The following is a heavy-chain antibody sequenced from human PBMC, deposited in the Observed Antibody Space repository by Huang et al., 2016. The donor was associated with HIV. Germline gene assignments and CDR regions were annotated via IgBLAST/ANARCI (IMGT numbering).Heavy chain of an antibody. CDR1: GDSMSSSTNYF. Sequence: QVQLQESGPGLVKPSETLSLTCTVSGDSMSSSTNYFWAWIRQPPGKGLGWVANVYYVGGTYDNPSLKSRVTSSVDTSKNQFYLKVRSVRAADTAVYYCARQPIVGATYPFDIWGQGTMVTVSS. V-gene: IGHV4-39*01. D-gene: IGHD1-26*01. CDR3: ARQPIVGATYPFDI. J-gene: IGHJ3*02. CDR2: VYYVGGT.